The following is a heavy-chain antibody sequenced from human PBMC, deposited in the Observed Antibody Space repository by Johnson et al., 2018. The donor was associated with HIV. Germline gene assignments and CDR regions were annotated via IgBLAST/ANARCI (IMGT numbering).Heavy chain of an antibody. V-gene: IGHV3-15*01. J-gene: IGHJ3*02. CDR2: IKSKNDGETV. CDR3: AKDGDDGDGPDGTKGAFDI. Sequence: VQLVESGGGLVKPGGSLRLSCAASGFTFSYAWMNWVRQAPGKGLEWVGRIKSKNDGETVDYAAPVIGRFTISRDDARNTLYLQMNSLRIEDTGLYYCAKDGDDGDGPDGTKGAFDIWGQGTMVTVSS. CDR1: GFTFSYAW. D-gene: IGHD5-24*01.